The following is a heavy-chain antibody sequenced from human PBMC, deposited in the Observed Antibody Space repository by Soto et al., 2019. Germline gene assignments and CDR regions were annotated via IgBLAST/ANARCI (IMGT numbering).Heavy chain of an antibody. CDR3: VKREGTYFDY. CDR1: GFTFSSYA. V-gene: IGHV3-23*01. J-gene: IGHJ4*02. Sequence: EVQLLESGGGLVQPGGSLRLSCAASGFTFSSYAMSWVRQAPGKGLEWVSTISGSGGSTHYADSVKGRFTISRDNSKNTLSLQMNSLRAEDTAVYYCVKREGTYFDYWGQGTLVTVSS. CDR2: ISGSGGST. D-gene: IGHD1-1*01.